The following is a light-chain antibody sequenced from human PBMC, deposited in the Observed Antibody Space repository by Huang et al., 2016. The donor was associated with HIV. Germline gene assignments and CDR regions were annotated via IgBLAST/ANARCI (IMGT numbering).Light chain of an antibody. J-gene: IGKJ3*01. Sequence: DIVMTQSPLSLPVTPGETASISCRSSQSLLYSNGYNYLDWYLQKPGQSPQLLIYLGSNRASGVPDRFSGSGSGTDFTLKISRVEAEDVGVYYCMQALQTPFTFGPGTKVDIK. V-gene: IGKV2-28*01. CDR3: MQALQTPFT. CDR1: QSLLYSNGYNY. CDR2: LGS.